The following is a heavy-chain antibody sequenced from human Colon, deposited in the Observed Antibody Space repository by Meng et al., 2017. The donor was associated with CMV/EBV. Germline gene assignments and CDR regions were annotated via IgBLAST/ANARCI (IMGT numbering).Heavy chain of an antibody. CDR1: GFTFSTFA. J-gene: IGHJ4*02. D-gene: IGHD2-21*01. CDR2: MIGSGGRT. Sequence: GGSLRLSCTASGFTFSTFAMSWVRQAPGKGLEWVSTMIGSGGRTYYADTVKGRFTISRDSSKSTLYLQMNSLRAEDTAMYYCAKDRAYCGSFSCSPNYFDGWGQGNLVTVSS. V-gene: IGHV3-23*01. CDR3: AKDRAYCGSFSCSPNYFDG.